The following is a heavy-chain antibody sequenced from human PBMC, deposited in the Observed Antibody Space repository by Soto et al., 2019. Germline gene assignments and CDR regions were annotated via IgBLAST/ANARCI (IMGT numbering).Heavy chain of an antibody. CDR3: ARNGGRGMKDAFDI. D-gene: IGHD2-15*01. V-gene: IGHV5-51*01. J-gene: IGHJ3*02. Sequence: GESLKISCKGSGYTFSSYWIGWVRQMPGNGLEWMGIIYPGDSDTKYSPTFEGQVTISVDKFISTAYLRWSSLKAPDTAMYYCARNGGRGMKDAFDIWGQGTMATVSS. CDR1: GYTFSSYW. CDR2: IYPGDSDT.